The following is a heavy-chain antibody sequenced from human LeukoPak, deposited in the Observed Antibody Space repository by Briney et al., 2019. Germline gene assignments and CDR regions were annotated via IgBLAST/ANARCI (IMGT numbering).Heavy chain of an antibody. CDR3: ARGAYQIVVVTAPTY. Sequence: GSLRLSCAVSGFTVSSNYMHWVRQAPGKGLEWVAVLSSDGSNKYYADSVKGRFTISRDISKNTLYLQMTSLRAEDTAVYYCARGAYQIVVVTAPTYWGQGTLVTVSS. D-gene: IGHD2-21*02. J-gene: IGHJ4*02. CDR2: LSSDGSNK. CDR1: GFTVSSNY. V-gene: IGHV3-30-3*01.